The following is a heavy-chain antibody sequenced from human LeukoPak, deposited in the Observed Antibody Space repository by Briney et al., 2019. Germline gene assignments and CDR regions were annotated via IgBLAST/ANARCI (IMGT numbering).Heavy chain of an antibody. J-gene: IGHJ6*02. Sequence: ASVKVSCKASGYTFTGYYMHWVRQAPGQGLGWVGWINPNSGGTNYAQKFQGRVTMTRDTSISTAYMDLSRLRSDDTAVYYCARSITGTGLTYYYYGMDVWGQGTTVTVSS. V-gene: IGHV1-2*02. CDR2: INPNSGGT. D-gene: IGHD1-20*01. CDR3: ARSITGTGLTYYYYGMDV. CDR1: GYTFTGYY.